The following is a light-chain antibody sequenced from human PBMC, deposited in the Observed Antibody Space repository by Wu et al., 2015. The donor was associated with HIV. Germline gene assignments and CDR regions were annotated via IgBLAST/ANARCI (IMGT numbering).Light chain of an antibody. CDR1: QSVSGSY. V-gene: IGKV3-20*01. J-gene: IGKJ3*01. CDR2: GAS. CDR3: QQYGSSPFT. Sequence: IVLTQSPGTLSLSPGERATLSCRASQSVSGSYLAWYQQKPGQAPRLLIYGASSRATDIPDRFSGSGSGTDFTLIISRLEPEDFAVYYCQQYGSSPFTFGPGPKWI.